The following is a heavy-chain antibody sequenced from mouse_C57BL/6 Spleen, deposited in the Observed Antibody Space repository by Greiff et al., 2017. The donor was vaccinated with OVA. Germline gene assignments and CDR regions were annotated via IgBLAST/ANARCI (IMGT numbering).Heavy chain of an antibody. CDR1: GYTFTDYN. CDR3: ARVWAYYSDWYFDV. V-gene: IGHV1-22*01. CDR2: INPNNGGT. Sequence: VQLQQSGPELVKPGASVKMSCKASGYTFTDYNMHWVKQSHGKSLEWIGYINPNNGGTSYNQKFKGKATLTVNKSSSTAYMELLSLTSEDSAVYYCARVWAYYSDWYFDVWGTGTTVTVSS. D-gene: IGHD2-12*01. J-gene: IGHJ1*03.